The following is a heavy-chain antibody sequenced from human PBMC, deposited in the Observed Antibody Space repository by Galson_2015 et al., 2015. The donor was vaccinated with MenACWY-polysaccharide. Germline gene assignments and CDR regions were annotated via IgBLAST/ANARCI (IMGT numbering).Heavy chain of an antibody. CDR1: GFTFTSYA. J-gene: IGHJ4*02. D-gene: IGHD5-12*01. V-gene: IGHV3-23*01. Sequence: SLRLSCAASGFTFTSYAMSWVRQAPGKGLEWVLAIRSSGTNTYYADSVKGRFTISRDNAKNTLYLQMNSLRAEDTALHYCARGYSAYDWGQGTLVTVSA. CDR2: IRSSGTNT. CDR3: ARGYSAYD.